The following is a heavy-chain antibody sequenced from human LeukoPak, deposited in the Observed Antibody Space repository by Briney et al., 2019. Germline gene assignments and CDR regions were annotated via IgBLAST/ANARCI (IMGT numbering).Heavy chain of an antibody. D-gene: IGHD5-24*01. CDR1: GGSISSGGYY. CDR2: IHYSGST. Sequence: SETLSLTCTVSGGSISSGGYYWSWIRQHPGKGLEWIGYIHYSGSTYYNPSLKSRVTISVDTSKNQFSLKLSSVTAADTAVYYCARFKMATTLIDYWGQGTLVTVSS. CDR3: ARFKMATTLIDY. J-gene: IGHJ4*02. V-gene: IGHV4-31*03.